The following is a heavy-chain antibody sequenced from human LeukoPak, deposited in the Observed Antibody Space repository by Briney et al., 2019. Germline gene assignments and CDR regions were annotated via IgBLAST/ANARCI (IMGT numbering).Heavy chain of an antibody. CDR2: ISGSGGNT. J-gene: IGHJ4*02. V-gene: IGHV3-23*01. CDR3: ARLITSETTTYYSVFQY. Sequence: GGSLRLSCAASGFTFSNYAMSWVRQAPGKGLEWISIISGSGGNTYYADSEKGRFTISGDISKNTLYLQMNSLRAEDTAVYYCARLITSETTTYYSVFQYWGQGALVTVSS. CDR1: GFTFSNYA. D-gene: IGHD3-10*02.